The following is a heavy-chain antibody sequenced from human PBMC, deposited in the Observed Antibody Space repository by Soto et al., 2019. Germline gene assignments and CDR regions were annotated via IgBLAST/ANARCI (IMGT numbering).Heavy chain of an antibody. D-gene: IGHD3-10*01. Sequence: GSVKVSCKASGYTFTSYGISWVRQAPGQGLEWMGWISAYNGNTNYAQKLQGRVTMTTDTSTSTAYMELRSLRSDDTAVYYCALYYYGSGSRGGYYYYYGMDVWGQGTTVTVSS. J-gene: IGHJ6*02. V-gene: IGHV1-18*01. CDR3: ALYYYGSGSRGGYYYYYGMDV. CDR1: GYTFTSYG. CDR2: ISAYNGNT.